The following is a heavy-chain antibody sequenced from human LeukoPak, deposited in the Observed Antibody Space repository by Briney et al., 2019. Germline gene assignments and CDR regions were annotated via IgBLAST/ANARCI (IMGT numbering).Heavy chain of an antibody. CDR2: ISYDGNTK. Sequence: GRSLRLSCAASGFTFSSYGMHWVRQAPGKGLEWLAVISYDGNTKYYGDSVRGRFTISRDNSKNTLYLQVNSLRAEDTAVYYCATDLDYGGYSHFDFWGQGTLVTVSS. CDR1: GFTFSSYG. CDR3: ATDLDYGGYSHFDF. V-gene: IGHV3-30*03. D-gene: IGHD4-23*01. J-gene: IGHJ4*02.